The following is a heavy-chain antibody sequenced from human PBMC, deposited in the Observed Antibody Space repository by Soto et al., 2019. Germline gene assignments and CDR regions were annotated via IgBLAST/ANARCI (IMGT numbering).Heavy chain of an antibody. CDR3: ARPNDSSGYYPLIY. D-gene: IGHD3-22*01. J-gene: IGHJ4*02. Sequence: PSETLSLTCTVSGGSLSSCYWSWIRQPPGKGLEWIGYIYYTGSTNYNPSLKSRVTISVDTSKNQFSLKLSSVTAADTAVYYCARPNDSSGYYPLIYWGQGTPVTAPQ. CDR2: IYYTGST. CDR1: GGSLSSCY. V-gene: IGHV4-59*01.